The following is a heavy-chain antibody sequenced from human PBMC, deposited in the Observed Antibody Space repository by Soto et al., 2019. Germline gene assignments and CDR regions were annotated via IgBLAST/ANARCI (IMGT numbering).Heavy chain of an antibody. CDR2: ISHDGSNQ. Sequence: QVQLVESGGGVVQPGRSLRLSCAPYGFSFSDFGMHWVRQAPGKGLEWVAAISHDGSNQYYGDYVKGRFSISRDHSNNRRYLQMNNLKVEDSAIYFCAKETRSRAVTATRVNGMDVWGQWTTVTVSS. J-gene: IGHJ6*02. V-gene: IGHV3-30*18. CDR1: GFSFSDFG. CDR3: AKETRSRAVTATRVNGMDV. D-gene: IGHD2-21*02.